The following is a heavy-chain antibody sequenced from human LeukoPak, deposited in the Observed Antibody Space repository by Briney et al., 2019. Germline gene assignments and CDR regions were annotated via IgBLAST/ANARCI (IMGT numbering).Heavy chain of an antibody. D-gene: IGHD2/OR15-2a*01. CDR2: IKPTDGST. CDR1: GYTFTSNY. Sequence: ASVKVSCKASGYTFTSNYIHWVRQAPGQGPEWVGIIKPTDGSTSCHQKLQGRVTMTRDTSTGTVYMELSSLRSEDTAVYYCARDVRQNLFFDFWGQGTLVTVSS. V-gene: IGHV1-46*01. J-gene: IGHJ4*02. CDR3: ARDVRQNLFFDF.